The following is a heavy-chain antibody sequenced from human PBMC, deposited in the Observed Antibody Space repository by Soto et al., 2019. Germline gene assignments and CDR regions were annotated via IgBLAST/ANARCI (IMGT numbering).Heavy chain of an antibody. V-gene: IGHV4-4*07. CDR1: GGSISSYY. CDR3: AREAHYYYYYGMDV. Sequence: SETLSLTCTVPGGSISSYYWSWIRQPAGKGLEWIGRIYTSGSTNYNPSLKSRVTMSVDTSKNQFSLKLSSVTAADTAVYYCAREAHYYYYYGMDVWGQGTTVTVSS. J-gene: IGHJ6*02. CDR2: IYTSGST.